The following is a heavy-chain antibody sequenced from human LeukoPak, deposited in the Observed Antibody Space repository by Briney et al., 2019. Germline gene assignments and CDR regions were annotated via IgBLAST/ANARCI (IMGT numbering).Heavy chain of an antibody. CDR1: GGTFSSYA. J-gene: IGHJ5*02. CDR2: IIPIFGTA. D-gene: IGHD6-6*01. Sequence: GASVKVSCKASGGTFSSYAISWVRQAPGQGLEWMGGIIPIFGTANYAQKFQGRVTITADESTSTAYMELSSLRSEDTAVYYCARDIIAARETNWFDPWGQGTLVTVSS. V-gene: IGHV1-69*13. CDR3: ARDIIAARETNWFDP.